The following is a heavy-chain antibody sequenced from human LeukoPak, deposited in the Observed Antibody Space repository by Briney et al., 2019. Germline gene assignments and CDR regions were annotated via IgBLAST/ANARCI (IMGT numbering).Heavy chain of an antibody. V-gene: IGHV4-34*01. J-gene: IGHJ4*02. CDR1: GGPFSGSY. Sequence: SETLSLTCSVSGGPFSGSYWSWIRQPPGKGLEWLGEINHSGTTNYNPSLASRVTVSVRSSKYQFSLKLTSVTAADSAVYFCARGILYGSVSYYRSYYFDSWGQGTLVTVSS. D-gene: IGHD3-10*01. CDR2: INHSGTT. CDR3: ARGILYGSVSYYRSYYFDS.